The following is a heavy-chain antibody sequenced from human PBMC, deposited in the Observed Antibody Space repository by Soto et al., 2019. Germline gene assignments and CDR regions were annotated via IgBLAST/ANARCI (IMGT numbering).Heavy chain of an antibody. J-gene: IGHJ4*02. V-gene: IGHV1-18*01. CDR2: ISAYNGNT. CDR3: ARDSPPPRE. Sequence: QVQLVQSGAEVKKPGASVKVSCKASGYTFASYAISWVRQAPGQGLEWMGWISAYNGNTNYAHKLQGRVTMTTDTSTSTAYIELRSRRADDTAVYYCARDSPPPREWGQGTLVTVSS. CDR1: GYTFASYA.